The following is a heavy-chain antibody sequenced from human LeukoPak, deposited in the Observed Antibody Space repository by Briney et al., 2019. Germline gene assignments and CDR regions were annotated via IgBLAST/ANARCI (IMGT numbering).Heavy chain of an antibody. J-gene: IGHJ6*03. Sequence: SETLSLTCTVSGGSVSGYYWSWIRQPPGKGLEWIGYVYYTGSTNYNPSLKSRVTISVDTSKNQFSLKLSSVTAADTAVYYCARHWEMPYYYYYMDVWGKGTTVTVSS. CDR1: GGSVSGYY. V-gene: IGHV4-59*08. D-gene: IGHD1-26*01. CDR3: ARHWEMPYYYYYMDV. CDR2: VYYTGST.